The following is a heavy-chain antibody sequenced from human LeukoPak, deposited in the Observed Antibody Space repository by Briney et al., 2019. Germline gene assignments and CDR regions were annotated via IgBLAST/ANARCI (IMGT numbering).Heavy chain of an antibody. CDR2: ISGSGGST. Sequence: GGSLRLSCAASGFTFSSYAMSWVRQAPGKGLEWVSAISGSGGSTYYADSVKGRFTISRGNSKNTLYLQMNSLRAEDTAVYYCLDSSGYYAMYFQHWGQGTLVTVSS. CDR1: GFTFSSYA. CDR3: LDSSGYYAMYFQH. J-gene: IGHJ1*01. V-gene: IGHV3-23*01. D-gene: IGHD3-22*01.